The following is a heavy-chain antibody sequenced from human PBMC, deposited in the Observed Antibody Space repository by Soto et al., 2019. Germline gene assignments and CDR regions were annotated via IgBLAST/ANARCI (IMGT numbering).Heavy chain of an antibody. Sequence: SGTISCKASGCTSTGSAVQWLRQARTHRLDWIGWIVGGSGNTNYAQKFQERVTITRDMSTSTAYMELSSLRSEDTAVYYCAAIPLWFGELFPGGITFDYWGQGTLVTVSS. J-gene: IGHJ4*02. V-gene: IGHV1-58*01. CDR3: AAIPLWFGELFPGGITFDY. CDR1: GCTSTGSA. CDR2: IVGGSGNT. D-gene: IGHD3-10*01.